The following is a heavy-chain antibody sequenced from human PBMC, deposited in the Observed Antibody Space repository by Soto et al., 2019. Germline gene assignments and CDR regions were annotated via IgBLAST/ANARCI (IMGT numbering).Heavy chain of an antibody. D-gene: IGHD2-8*01. CDR3: ASQSSDCTLFDS. CDR2: ISSSISTI. V-gene: IGHV3-48*01. Sequence: EVQLVESGGGLLQPGGSLSLSCAASGFTFSSYSMNWVRQAPGKGLEWVSYISSSISTIYYADSVKCRFTISRDNAKNSLYPQMNSLRAEYTAVYYCASQSSDCTLFDSWGQGTLVTVSS. J-gene: IGHJ4*02. CDR1: GFTFSSYS.